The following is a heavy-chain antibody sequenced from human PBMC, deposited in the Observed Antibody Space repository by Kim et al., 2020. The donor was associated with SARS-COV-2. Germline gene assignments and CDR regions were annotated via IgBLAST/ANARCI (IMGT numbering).Heavy chain of an antibody. CDR1: GFTFSSYG. Sequence: GGSLRLSCAASGFTFSSYGMHWVRQAPGKGLEWVAVISYDGSNKYYADSVKGRFTISRDNSKNTLYLQMNSLRAEDTAVYYCACFDAAGVGYYYYMDVWGKGTTVTVSS. D-gene: IGHD6-13*01. CDR3: ACFDAAGVGYYYYMDV. V-gene: IGHV3-30*03. J-gene: IGHJ6*03. CDR2: ISYDGSNK.